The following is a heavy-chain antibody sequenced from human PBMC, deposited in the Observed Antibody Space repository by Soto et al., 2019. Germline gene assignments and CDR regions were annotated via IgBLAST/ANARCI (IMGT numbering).Heavy chain of an antibody. CDR3: ARGWSTSSYYYYYGMDV. V-gene: IGHV1-8*01. D-gene: IGHD2-8*02. CDR2: MNPNSGNT. CDR1: GYTFTSYD. Sequence: GASAKVSCKASGYTFTSYDINWVLQATGQGLEWMGWMNPNSGNTGYAQKFQGRVTMTRNTSISTAYMELSSLRSEDTAVYYCARGWSTSSYYYYYGMDVWGQGTTVTVSS. J-gene: IGHJ6*02.